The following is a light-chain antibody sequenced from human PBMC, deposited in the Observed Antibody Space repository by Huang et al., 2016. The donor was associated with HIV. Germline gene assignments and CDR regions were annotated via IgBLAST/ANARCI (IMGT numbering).Light chain of an antibody. J-gene: IGKJ4*01. V-gene: IGKV3-15*01. CDR1: HSVDSD. CDR2: DAS. CDR3: QQYSDWPPLT. Sequence: EIEMTQSPATLSVSPGERATLSCRASHSVDSDLAWYQQKPGQAPRLLIYDASTRAIGISAKFNGTGSGTEFSLSITNLQSEDFAVYYCQQYSDWPPLTFGGGTKVEI.